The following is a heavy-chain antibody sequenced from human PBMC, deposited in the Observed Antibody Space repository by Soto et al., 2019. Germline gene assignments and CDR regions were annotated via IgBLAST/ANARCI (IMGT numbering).Heavy chain of an antibody. CDR3: ARRKTEVATFDDYYYYGMDV. D-gene: IGHD5-12*01. CDR1: GYTFTSYA. Sequence: GASVKASSKAPGYTFTSYAMHWLRQATGQRLEWMGWINAGNGNTKYSQKFQGRVTITRDTSATTAYMELRSLRSEDTAVYYCARRKTEVATFDDYYYYGMDVWGEGPTVTVSS. V-gene: IGHV1-3*01. J-gene: IGHJ6*01. CDR2: INAGNGNT.